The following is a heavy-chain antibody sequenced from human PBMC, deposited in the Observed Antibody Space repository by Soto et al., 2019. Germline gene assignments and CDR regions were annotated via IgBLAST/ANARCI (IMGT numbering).Heavy chain of an antibody. J-gene: IGHJ4*02. V-gene: IGHV4-34*01. D-gene: IGHD3-22*01. CDR3: AKFSRSSYYDSSGYH. CDR1: GGSFSDYS. CDR2: INHSGST. Sequence: SETLSLTCAVYGGSFSDYSWTWIRQPPGKGLEWIGEINHSGSTYYNPSLKSRVTISVDTSKNQFSLKLTSVTAADTAVYYCAKFSRSSYYDSSGYHWGQGTLVTVSS.